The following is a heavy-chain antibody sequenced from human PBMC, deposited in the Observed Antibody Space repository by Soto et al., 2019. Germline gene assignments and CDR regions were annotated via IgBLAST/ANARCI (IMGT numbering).Heavy chain of an antibody. Sequence: GESLKISSKGSGYNFTNYLIIWVRQMPGKGLEWMGRIDPSDSYTKYSPSLQGHVTISADKSIGTAYLQWSRLKASDTAMYYCATFSDVWGQGTTVTVSS. CDR3: ATFSDV. V-gene: IGHV5-10-1*01. CDR1: GYNFTNYL. CDR2: IDPSDSYT. J-gene: IGHJ6*02.